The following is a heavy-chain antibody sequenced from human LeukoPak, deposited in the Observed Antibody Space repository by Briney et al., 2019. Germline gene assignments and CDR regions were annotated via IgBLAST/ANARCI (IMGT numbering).Heavy chain of an antibody. Sequence: PGGSLRLSCAASGFTFPSYWMTWVRQAPGKGLEWVANIKQRGSEKYYVDSVKGRFTISRDNAKNSLYLQMNSLRAEDTAVYYCARGGRYYYYMDVWGKGTTVTVSS. CDR3: ARGGRYYYYMDV. J-gene: IGHJ6*03. V-gene: IGHV3-7*01. CDR1: GFTFPSYW. CDR2: IKQRGSEK.